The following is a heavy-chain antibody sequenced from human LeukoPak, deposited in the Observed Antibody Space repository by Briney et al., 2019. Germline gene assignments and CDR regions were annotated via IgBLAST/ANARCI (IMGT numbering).Heavy chain of an antibody. J-gene: IGHJ4*02. V-gene: IGHV4-34*01. Sequence: PSETLSLTCAVYGGSFSGYYWSWVRQPPGKGLEWIGEINHSGSTNYNPSLKSRVTISVDTSKNQFSLKPSSVTAADTAVYYCARAPGDYDYVWGSYRYDYWGQGTLVTVSS. D-gene: IGHD3-16*02. CDR1: GGSFSGYY. CDR3: ARAPGDYDYVWGSYRYDY. CDR2: INHSGST.